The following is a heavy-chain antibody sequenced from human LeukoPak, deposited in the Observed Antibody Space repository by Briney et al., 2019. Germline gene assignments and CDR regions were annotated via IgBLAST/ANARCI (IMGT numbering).Heavy chain of an antibody. V-gene: IGHV3-7*01. J-gene: IGHJ3*02. CDR1: GFTFSSYW. D-gene: IGHD3-16*01. CDR3: ARVQLGAAFDI. CDR2: IKQDGSEK. Sequence: GGSLRLSCAASGFTFSSYWMSWVRQAPGKGLEWVANIKQDGSEKYYVDSVKGRFTISRDNAKNSLYPQMNSLRAEDTAVYYCARVQLGAAFDIWGQGTMVTVSS.